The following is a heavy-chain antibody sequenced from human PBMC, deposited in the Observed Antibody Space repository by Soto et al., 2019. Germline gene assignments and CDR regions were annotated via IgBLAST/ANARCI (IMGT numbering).Heavy chain of an antibody. CDR1: GGSFSGYD. Sequence: SETLSLTCAVYGGSFSGYDWSWIRQPPGKGLEWIGEINHSGSTNYNPSLKSRVTISVDTSKNQFSLKLSSVTAADTAVYYCAWESQTTVTKDYYYGMDVWGQGTTVTVSS. V-gene: IGHV4-34*01. CDR3: AWESQTTVTKDYYYGMDV. D-gene: IGHD4-17*01. CDR2: INHSGST. J-gene: IGHJ6*02.